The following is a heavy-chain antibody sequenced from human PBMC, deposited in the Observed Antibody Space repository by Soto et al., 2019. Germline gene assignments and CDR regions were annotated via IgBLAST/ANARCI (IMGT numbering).Heavy chain of an antibody. Sequence: EAVLQESGGTLIRPGGSRRLSCVASGITFSNFVMSWVRQAPGKGPEWVSSISGSGTNTYYSDSVKGRFNISRDNYKDTLYLDISNLRAEDTALSYCAQWGDFDHYDSSVDHYFDSWGQGTLVTVSS. CDR3: AQWGDFDHYDSSVDHYFDS. CDR2: ISGSGTNT. J-gene: IGHJ4*02. V-gene: IGHV3-23*01. CDR1: GITFSNFV. D-gene: IGHD3-22*01.